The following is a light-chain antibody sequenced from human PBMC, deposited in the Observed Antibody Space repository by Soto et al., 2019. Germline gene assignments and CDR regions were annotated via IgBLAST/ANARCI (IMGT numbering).Light chain of an antibody. Sequence: EIVLTQSPGTLSLSPGERATLSCSASQNVDSNYLAWYQQKPGQAPTIIIFGASGRATGIPDRFSGSGSVTDFTLTISRLELEDFAVYYCQQYGSLSWTFGQGTKVDIK. CDR1: QNVDSNY. J-gene: IGKJ1*01. CDR2: GAS. V-gene: IGKV3-20*01. CDR3: QQYGSLSWT.